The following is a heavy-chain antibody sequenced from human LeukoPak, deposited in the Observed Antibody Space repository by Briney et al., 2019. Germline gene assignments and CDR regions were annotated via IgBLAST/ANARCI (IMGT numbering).Heavy chain of an antibody. D-gene: IGHD3-10*01. V-gene: IGHV4-59*01. Sequence: SETLSLACTVSGGSISSYYWSWIRQPPGKGLEWIGYIYYSGSTNYNPSLKSRVTISVDTSKNQFSLKLSSVTAADTAVYYCARVGTYGSGSYLSWLDYWGQGTLVTVSS. CDR1: GGSISSYY. CDR2: IYYSGST. CDR3: ARVGTYGSGSYLSWLDY. J-gene: IGHJ4*02.